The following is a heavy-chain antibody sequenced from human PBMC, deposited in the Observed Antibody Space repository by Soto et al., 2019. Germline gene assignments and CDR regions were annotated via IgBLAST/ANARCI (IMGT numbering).Heavy chain of an antibody. CDR3: ARDRKVGPGYYYYYGMDV. CDR1: GFTFSSYG. Sequence: GSLRLSCAASGFTFSSYGMHWVRQAPGKGLEWVAVIWYDGSNKYYADSVKGRFTISRDNSKNTLYLQMNSLRAEDTAVYYCARDRKVGPGYYYYYGMDVWGQGTTVTVSS. V-gene: IGHV3-33*01. CDR2: IWYDGSNK. D-gene: IGHD2-15*01. J-gene: IGHJ6*02.